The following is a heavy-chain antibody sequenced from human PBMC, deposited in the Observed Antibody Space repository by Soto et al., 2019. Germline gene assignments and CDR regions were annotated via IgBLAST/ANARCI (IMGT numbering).Heavy chain of an antibody. Sequence: GGSLGLSCAASGFTLSNAWMSWVRQAPGKGLEWVGRIKSKTDGGTTDYAAPVKGRFTISRDDSKNTLYLQMNSLKTEDTAVYYCVAGGVIEDPDAFDIWGQGTMVTVSS. CDR1: GFTLSNAW. CDR3: VAGGVIEDPDAFDI. D-gene: IGHD3-16*02. CDR2: IKSKTDGGTT. J-gene: IGHJ3*02. V-gene: IGHV3-15*01.